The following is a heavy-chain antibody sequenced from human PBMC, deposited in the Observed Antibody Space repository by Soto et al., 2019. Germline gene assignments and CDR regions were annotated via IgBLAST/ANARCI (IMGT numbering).Heavy chain of an antibody. CDR2: IDPSDSYT. Sequence: GESLKISCKGSGYSFTSYWISWVRQMPGKGLEWMGRIDPSDSYTNYSPSFQGHVTISADKSISTAYLQWSSLKASDTAMYYCASSPRGYCSSTSCRELCPEALYGMDVWGQGTTVTVSS. J-gene: IGHJ6*02. CDR3: ASSPRGYCSSTSCRELCPEALYGMDV. V-gene: IGHV5-10-1*01. D-gene: IGHD2-2*01. CDR1: GYSFTSYW.